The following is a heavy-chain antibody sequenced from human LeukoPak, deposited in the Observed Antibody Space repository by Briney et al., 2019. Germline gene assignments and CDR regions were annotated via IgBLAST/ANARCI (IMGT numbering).Heavy chain of an antibody. V-gene: IGHV1-8*03. Sequence: ASVKVSCKSSGYTFTIYDINWVRQATGQGLEWMGWMNPNSGNTGYAQKFQGRVTITRDTSISTAYMKLSSLRSEDTAVYYCARGRMGAKGDFDSWGQGTLVTVSS. J-gene: IGHJ4*02. CDR1: GYTFTIYD. D-gene: IGHD1-26*01. CDR3: ARGRMGAKGDFDS. CDR2: MNPNSGNT.